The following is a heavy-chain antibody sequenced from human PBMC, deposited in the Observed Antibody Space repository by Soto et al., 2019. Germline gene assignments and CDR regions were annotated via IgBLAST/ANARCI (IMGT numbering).Heavy chain of an antibody. D-gene: IGHD7-27*01. Sequence: SETLSLTCTVSGGSISSSSYYWGWIRQPPGKGLEWIGSIYYSGSTYYNPSLKSRVTISVDTSKNQFSLKLSSVTAADTAVYYCARTYPSGVGRWFDPWGQGTLVTVSS. J-gene: IGHJ5*02. CDR2: IYYSGST. CDR3: ARTYPSGVGRWFDP. V-gene: IGHV4-39*01. CDR1: GGSISSSSYY.